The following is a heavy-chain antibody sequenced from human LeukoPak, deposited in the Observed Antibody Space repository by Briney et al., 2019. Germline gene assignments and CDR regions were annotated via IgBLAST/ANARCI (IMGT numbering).Heavy chain of an antibody. Sequence: PGGSLRLSCAASGFTFSSYGMHWVRQAPGKGLEWVAVISYDGSNKYYADSVKGRFTISRDNSKNTLYLQMNSLRAEDTAVYYCAREFGDWGLDYWGQGTLVTVSS. CDR2: ISYDGSNK. J-gene: IGHJ4*02. CDR1: GFTFSSYG. CDR3: AREFGDWGLDY. V-gene: IGHV3-30*03. D-gene: IGHD3-3*01.